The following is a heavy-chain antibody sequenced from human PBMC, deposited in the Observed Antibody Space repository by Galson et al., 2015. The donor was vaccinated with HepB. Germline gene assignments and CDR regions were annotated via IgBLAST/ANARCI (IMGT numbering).Heavy chain of an antibody. Sequence: SLRLSCAASGFTVSSNYMSWVRQAPGKGLEWVSVIYSGGSTYYADSVKGRFTISRDNSKNTLYLQMNSLRAEDTAVYYCAREAVVPAPFDYYGMDVWGQGTTVTVSS. D-gene: IGHD2-2*01. CDR1: GFTVSSNY. CDR3: AREAVVPAPFDYYGMDV. CDR2: IYSGGST. V-gene: IGHV3-53*01. J-gene: IGHJ6*02.